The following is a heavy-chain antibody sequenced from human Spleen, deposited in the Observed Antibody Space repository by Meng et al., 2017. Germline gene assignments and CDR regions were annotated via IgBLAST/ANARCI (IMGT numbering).Heavy chain of an antibody. D-gene: IGHD3-10*01. CDR1: GDSISSGDYY. CDR2: IYHSGST. Sequence: QVQLQESGPGLVKPSQTLSLTCTVSGDSISSGDYYWSWVRQPPGKGLEWIGAIYHSGSTSYNPSLQSRVTMFVDTSKNQFSLMLTSVTATDTAVYYCARRRGGSGRDCWGQGTLVTVSS. J-gene: IGHJ4*02. CDR3: ARRRGGSGRDC. V-gene: IGHV4-30-4*01.